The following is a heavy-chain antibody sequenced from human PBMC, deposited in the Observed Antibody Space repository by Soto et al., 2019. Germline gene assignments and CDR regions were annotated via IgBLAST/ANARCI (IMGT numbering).Heavy chain of an antibody. D-gene: IGHD7-27*01. Sequence: QVQLVESGGGVVQPGKSLRLSCAASGFSFPRVGMHWVRQAPGKGLEWVALITYEGSQIFYADAVKGRFTISRDNGDNTLSLQMDNLRTEDTATYFCAKGRGEMNWANYYGLDVWGQGTTVTVSS. V-gene: IGHV3-30*18. CDR1: GFSFPRVG. CDR2: ITYEGSQI. CDR3: AKGRGEMNWANYYGLDV. J-gene: IGHJ6*02.